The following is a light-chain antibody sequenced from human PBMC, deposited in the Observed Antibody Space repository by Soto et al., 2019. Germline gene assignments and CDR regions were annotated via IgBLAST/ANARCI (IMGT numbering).Light chain of an antibody. Sequence: EIVMTQSPATLSVSPGERATLSCRASQSVSSSLAWYQQKLGQAPRLLIFGASTRATGVPDRFSGSGSGTEFTLTISRVQSEDFAVSDCQQYKNWPPLTFGQGTRLEIK. V-gene: IGKV3-15*01. J-gene: IGKJ5*01. CDR3: QQYKNWPPLT. CDR2: GAS. CDR1: QSVSSS.